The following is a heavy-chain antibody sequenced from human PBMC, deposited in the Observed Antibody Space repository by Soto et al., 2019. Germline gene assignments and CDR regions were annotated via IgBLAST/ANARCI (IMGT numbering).Heavy chain of an antibody. CDR3: AKVLAVPAAMCRGYYYYSMAV. D-gene: IGHD2-2*01. CDR2: ISYDGSTK. J-gene: IGHJ6*03. Sequence: QVQLVESGGGVVQPGRSLRLSCAASGFTFSSYCMHWVRQAPGKGLERVAVISYDGSTKYYADSVKGCFTISRDNSKNSLYVQMSSLRAEATAVYYCAKVLAVPAAMCRGYYYYSMAVWGSGTTVTVAS. V-gene: IGHV3-30*18. CDR1: GFTFSSYC.